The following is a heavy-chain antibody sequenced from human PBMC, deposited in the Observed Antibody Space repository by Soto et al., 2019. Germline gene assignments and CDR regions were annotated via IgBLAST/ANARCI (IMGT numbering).Heavy chain of an antibody. CDR2: ISAYNGNT. D-gene: IGHD2-21*02. V-gene: IGHV1-18*01. J-gene: IGHJ4*02. CDR3: ARSIVVVTALDY. Sequence: GASVKVSCKASGYIFTNFDITWVRQAPGQGLEWVGWISAYNGNTNFSQKLQHRVTLTTDTSTSTAYMELSSLRSEDTAVYYCARSIVVVTALDYWGQGTLVTVSS. CDR1: GYIFTNFD.